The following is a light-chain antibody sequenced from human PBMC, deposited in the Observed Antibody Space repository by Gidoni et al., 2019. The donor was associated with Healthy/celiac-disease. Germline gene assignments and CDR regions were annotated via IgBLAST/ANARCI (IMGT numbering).Light chain of an antibody. CDR2: DNN. CDR1: SSNIGNNY. CDR3: GTWDSSLSAHWV. V-gene: IGLV1-51*01. Sequence: QSVLTQPPSVSAAPGQKVTISCSGSSSNIGNNYVSWYQQLPGTAPKLLIYDNNKRPSGIPDRFSGSKSGTSATLGITGLQTGDEADYYCGTWDSSLSAHWVFGGGTKLTAL. J-gene: IGLJ3*02.